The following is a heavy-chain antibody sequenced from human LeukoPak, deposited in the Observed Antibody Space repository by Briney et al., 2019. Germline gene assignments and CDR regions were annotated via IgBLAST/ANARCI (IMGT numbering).Heavy chain of an antibody. J-gene: IGHJ4*02. Sequence: GGSLRLSCAAPGFTFSSYSMNWVRQAPGKGLEWVSSISSGSKYIYNADSVKGRFTISRDNAKNSLYLQMNSLRAEDTAVYYCARALSYSYGSMDFWGQGTLVTVSS. CDR2: ISSGSKYI. CDR1: GFTFSSYS. CDR3: ARALSYSYGSMDF. D-gene: IGHD5-18*01. V-gene: IGHV3-21*01.